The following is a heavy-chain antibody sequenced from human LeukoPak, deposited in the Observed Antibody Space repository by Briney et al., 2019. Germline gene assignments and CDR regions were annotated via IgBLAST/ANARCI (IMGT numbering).Heavy chain of an antibody. Sequence: SVKVSCKASGGTFSSYAISWVRQTPGQGLEWMGRIIPILGIANYAQKFQGRVTITADKSTSTAYMELSSLRSEDTAVYYCARDVPNPDFLAVAFDYWGQGTLVTVSS. CDR1: GGTFSSYA. CDR3: ARDVPNPDFLAVAFDY. V-gene: IGHV1-69*04. J-gene: IGHJ4*02. D-gene: IGHD6-19*01. CDR2: IIPILGIA.